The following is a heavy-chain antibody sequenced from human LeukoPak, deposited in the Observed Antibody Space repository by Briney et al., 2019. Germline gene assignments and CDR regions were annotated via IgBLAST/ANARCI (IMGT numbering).Heavy chain of an antibody. J-gene: IGHJ4*02. CDR3: AKDSSSWPGANFDY. CDR2: ISGSGGST. CDR1: GFTFSSYV. D-gene: IGHD6-13*01. V-gene: IGHV3-23*01. Sequence: GGSLRLSCAASGFTFSSYVMRWVRQAPRKGLEWVSSISGSGGSTYYADSVKGRFTISRDNSKNTLYLQMNSLRAEDTAVYYCAKDSSSWPGANFDYWGQGTLVTVSS.